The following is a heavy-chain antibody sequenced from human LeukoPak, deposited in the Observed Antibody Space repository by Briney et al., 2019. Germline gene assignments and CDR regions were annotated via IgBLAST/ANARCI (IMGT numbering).Heavy chain of an antibody. CDR3: ARNDFWSGTPLDY. Sequence: PGGSLRLSCAASGFTFSSYAMSWVRQAPGKGLEWVSAISGSGGSTYYADSVKGRFTISRDNSKNTLYLQMNSLRAEDTAVYYCARNDFWSGTPLDYWGQGTLVTVSS. CDR2: ISGSGGST. V-gene: IGHV3-23*01. CDR1: GFTFSSYA. D-gene: IGHD3-3*01. J-gene: IGHJ4*02.